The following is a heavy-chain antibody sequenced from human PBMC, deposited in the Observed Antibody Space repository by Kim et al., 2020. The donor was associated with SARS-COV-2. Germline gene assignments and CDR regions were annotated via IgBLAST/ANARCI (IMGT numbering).Heavy chain of an antibody. CDR2: ISYDGSNK. Sequence: GGSLRLSCAASGFTFSSYGMHWVRQAPGKGLEWVAVISYDGSNKYYADSVKGRFTISRDNSKNTLYLQMNSLRAEDTAVYYCAKARKWELPEPFDYWGQGTLVTVSS. D-gene: IGHD1-26*01. CDR3: AKARKWELPEPFDY. CDR1: GFTFSSYG. J-gene: IGHJ4*02. V-gene: IGHV3-30*18.